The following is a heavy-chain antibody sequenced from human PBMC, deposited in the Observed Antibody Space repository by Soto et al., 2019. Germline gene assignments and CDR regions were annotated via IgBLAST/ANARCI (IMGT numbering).Heavy chain of an antibody. CDR2: INPDTGNT. CDR3: ARETMIRGVIITSRWCDP. V-gene: IGHV1-3*01. CDR1: GYIFTNYA. D-gene: IGHD3-10*01. Sequence: QVQLVQSGAEVKKPGASVKVSCKASGYIFTNYAIHWVRQAPGQRLEWMGWINPDTGNTKYSQKFQGRITITRDTSASAAYLELSSLRSEDMAVYYCARETMIRGVIITSRWCDPWGQGTLVTVSS. J-gene: IGHJ5*02.